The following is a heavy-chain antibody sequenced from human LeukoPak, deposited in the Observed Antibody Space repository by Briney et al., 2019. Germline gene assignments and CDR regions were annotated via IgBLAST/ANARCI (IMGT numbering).Heavy chain of an antibody. CDR3: AKNGGSSAPFDY. J-gene: IGHJ4*02. D-gene: IGHD6-6*01. CDR2: INGGYT. CDR1: GFTFKNYP. V-gene: IGHV3-23*01. Sequence: GGSLRLSCAASGFTFKNYPMSWIRQPPGKGLEWVSGINGGYTYYADSVRGRFTVSRDNSKNTLYLQMNSLRAEDTAVYYCAKNGGSSAPFDYWGQGTLVTVSS.